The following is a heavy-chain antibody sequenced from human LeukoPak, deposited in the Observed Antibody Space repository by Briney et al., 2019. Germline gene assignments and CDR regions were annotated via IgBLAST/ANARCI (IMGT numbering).Heavy chain of an antibody. CDR3: ARSTDTIFGVVTDYYYGMDV. Sequence: ASVKVSCKASGGTFSSYAISWVRQAPGQGLEWMGGIIPIFGTANYAQKFQGRVTITADESTSTAYMELSSLRSEDPAVYYCARSTDTIFGVVTDYYYGMDVWGQGTTVTVSS. V-gene: IGHV1-69*13. CDR2: IIPIFGTA. J-gene: IGHJ6*02. CDR1: GGTFSSYA. D-gene: IGHD3-3*01.